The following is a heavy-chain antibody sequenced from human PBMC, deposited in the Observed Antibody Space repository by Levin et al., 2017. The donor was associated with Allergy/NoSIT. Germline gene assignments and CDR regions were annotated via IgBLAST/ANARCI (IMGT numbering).Heavy chain of an antibody. CDR3: AKGNTIFGVGRLDY. CDR1: GFTFSNRA. Sequence: LTGGSLRLSCAASGFTFSNRAMTWVRQAAGKGLEWVSGITGDGEDTHYADSVKGRFTISRDNSKNTLFLQMNNLRADDTATYFCAKGNTIFGVGRLDYWGRGTPVTVSS. J-gene: IGHJ4*02. V-gene: IGHV3-23*01. CDR2: ITGDGEDT. D-gene: IGHD3-3*01.